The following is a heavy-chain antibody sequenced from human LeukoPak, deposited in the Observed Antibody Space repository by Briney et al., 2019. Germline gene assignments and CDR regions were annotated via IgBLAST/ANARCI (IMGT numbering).Heavy chain of an antibody. CDR1: GGSFSGYY. CDR3: AKETVVVVAATPDAFDI. CDR2: ISGSGGST. Sequence: PSETLSLTCAVYGGSFSGYYWSWVRQAPGKGLEWVSGISGSGGSTHYADSVKDRFTISRDNSKNTLYLQMNSLRAEDTAVYYCAKETVVVVAATPDAFDIWGQGTMVTVSS. J-gene: IGHJ3*02. V-gene: IGHV3-23*01. D-gene: IGHD2-15*01.